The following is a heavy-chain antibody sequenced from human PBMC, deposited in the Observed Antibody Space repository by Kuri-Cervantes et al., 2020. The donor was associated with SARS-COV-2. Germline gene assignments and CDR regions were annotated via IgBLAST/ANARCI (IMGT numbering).Heavy chain of an antibody. CDR2: ISGSGGST. CDR3: AKDRRWVGAEKYYFDY. J-gene: IGHJ4*02. D-gene: IGHD1-26*01. V-gene: IGHV3-23*01. Sequence: GESLQISCAASGFTFSSYAMSWVRQAPGKGLEWVSAISGSGGSTYYADSVKGRFTISRDNSKNTLYLQMNSLRAEDTAVYYCAKDRRWVGAEKYYFDYWGQGTLVTVSS. CDR1: GFTFSSYA.